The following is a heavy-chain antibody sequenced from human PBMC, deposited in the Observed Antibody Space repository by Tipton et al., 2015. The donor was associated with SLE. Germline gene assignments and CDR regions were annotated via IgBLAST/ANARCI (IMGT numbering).Heavy chain of an antibody. CDR3: AREDTAMANY. CDR1: GGSISSYY. CDR2: ISSSSSYI. D-gene: IGHD5-18*01. V-gene: IGHV3-21*01. Sequence: LSLTCTVSGGSISSYYWSWIRQPPGKGLEWVSSISSSSSYIYYADSVKGRFTISRDNAKNSLYLQMDSLRAEDTAVYYCAREDTAMANYWGQGTLVTVSS. J-gene: IGHJ4*02.